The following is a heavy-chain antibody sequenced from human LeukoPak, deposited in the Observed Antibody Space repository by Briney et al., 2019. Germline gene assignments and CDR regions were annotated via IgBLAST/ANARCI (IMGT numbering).Heavy chain of an antibody. Sequence: GGSLRLSCATSGFTFSHYGMHWVRQAPGKGLEWVAVIWSDGSNSYYGDPVKGRFTISRDNFQSTVYLQMNSLRAEDTAVYYCAKDAQRGFDYSNSLDNWGQGTLVTVPS. D-gene: IGHD4-11*01. J-gene: IGHJ4*02. CDR3: AKDAQRGFDYSNSLDN. CDR1: GFTFSHYG. CDR2: IWSDGSNS. V-gene: IGHV3-33*06.